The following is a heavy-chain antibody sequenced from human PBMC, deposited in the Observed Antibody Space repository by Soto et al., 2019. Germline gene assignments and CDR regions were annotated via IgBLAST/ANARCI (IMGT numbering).Heavy chain of an antibody. CDR1: GYTFTSYY. CDR3: ARYSIDSSGYYPIDY. J-gene: IGHJ4*02. D-gene: IGHD3-22*01. Sequence: ASVKVSCKASGYTFTSYYMHWVRQAPGQGLEWMGRISPNNGSTSYAQKLQGRVTMTTDTSTSTAYMELRSLRSDDTAVYYCARYSIDSSGYYPIDYWGQGTLVTVSS. CDR2: ISPNNGST. V-gene: IGHV1-46*01.